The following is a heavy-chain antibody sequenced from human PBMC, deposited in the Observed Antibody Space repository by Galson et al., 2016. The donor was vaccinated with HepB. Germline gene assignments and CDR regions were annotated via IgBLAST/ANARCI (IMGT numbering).Heavy chain of an antibody. CDR2: ISSFGNPK. D-gene: IGHD2-15*01. Sequence: SLRLSCATSGFTFSSYSMNWVRQAPGKGLEWVSYISSFGNPKFYADSVKGRFTIPRDKVKNSLYLPMHSLRDEETAVYYCARADCSGGGCYSGYHYYVMDVWGQGATVTVSS. CDR3: ARADCSGGGCYSGYHYYVMDV. J-gene: IGHJ6*02. CDR1: GFTFSSYS. V-gene: IGHV3-48*02.